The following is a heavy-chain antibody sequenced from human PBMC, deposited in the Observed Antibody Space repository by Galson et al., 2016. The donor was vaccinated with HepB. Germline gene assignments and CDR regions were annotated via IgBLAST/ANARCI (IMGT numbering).Heavy chain of an antibody. V-gene: IGHV1-46*01. CDR3: AIGISDYGYFDY. Sequence: SVKVSCKASGYTSTRYSMHWVRQAPGQGLEWMGLINPSGGGTAYAQKFQGRVTMTRDTSTGTVYMQLTSLRSEDTAVYYCAIGISDYGYFDYWGQGTLVTVSS. CDR1: GYTSTRYS. D-gene: IGHD4-17*01. CDR2: INPSGGGT. J-gene: IGHJ4*01.